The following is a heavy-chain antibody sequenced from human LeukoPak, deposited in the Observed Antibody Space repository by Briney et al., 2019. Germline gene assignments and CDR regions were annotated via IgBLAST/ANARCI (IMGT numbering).Heavy chain of an antibody. J-gene: IGHJ4*02. D-gene: IGHD3-22*01. Sequence: GGSLRLSXAASGFTFSNAWMSWVRQAPGKGLEWVGRIKSNTDGGTTDYAAPVKGRFTISRDDSENTLYLQVNSLKTEDTAVYYCTTDRSYYDSSGYYRRFDYWGQGTLVTVSS. CDR3: TTDRSYYDSSGYYRRFDY. CDR2: IKSNTDGGTT. CDR1: GFTFSNAW. V-gene: IGHV3-15*01.